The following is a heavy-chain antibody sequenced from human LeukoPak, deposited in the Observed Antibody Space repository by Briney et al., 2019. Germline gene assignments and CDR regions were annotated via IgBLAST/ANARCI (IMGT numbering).Heavy chain of an antibody. CDR2: ISGGGDTT. CDR1: GFTFSNYW. CDR3: AKTNGYYDY. V-gene: IGHV3-23*01. Sequence: GGSLRLSCVASGFTFSNYWMSWVRQAPGKGLEWVSGISGGGDTTYYAESVKGRFTISRDNSKNTLFLQMNSLSAEDTAVYYCAKTNGYYDYWGQGTLVAVSS. D-gene: IGHD3-22*01. J-gene: IGHJ4*02.